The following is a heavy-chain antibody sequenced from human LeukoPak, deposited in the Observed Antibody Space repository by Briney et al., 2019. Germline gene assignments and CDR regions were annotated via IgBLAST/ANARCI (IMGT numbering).Heavy chain of an antibody. CDR1: GFTFSSCA. J-gene: IGHJ1*01. V-gene: IGHV3-23*01. CDR3: AKVGEYYYDSSGYYAEYFQH. CDR2: ISGSGGST. D-gene: IGHD3-22*01. Sequence: GGSLRLSCAASGFTFSSCAMSWVRQAPGKGLEWVSAISGSGGSTYYADSVKGRFTISRDNSKNTLYLQMNSLRAEDTAVYYCAKVGEYYYDSSGYYAEYFQHWGQGTLVTVSS.